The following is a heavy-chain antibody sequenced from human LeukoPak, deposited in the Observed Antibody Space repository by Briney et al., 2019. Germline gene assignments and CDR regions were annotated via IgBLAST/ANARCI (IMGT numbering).Heavy chain of an antibody. D-gene: IGHD2-15*01. Sequence: PSETLSLTCTVSGGSISSSSYYWGWIRQPPGKGLEWIGSIYYSGSTYYNPSLKSRVTISVDTSKNQFSLKLSSVTAADTAAYYCARHNDIVVVVAASDDAFDIWGQGTMVTASS. CDR2: IYYSGST. V-gene: IGHV4-39*01. J-gene: IGHJ3*02. CDR1: GGSISSSSYY. CDR3: ARHNDIVVVVAASDDAFDI.